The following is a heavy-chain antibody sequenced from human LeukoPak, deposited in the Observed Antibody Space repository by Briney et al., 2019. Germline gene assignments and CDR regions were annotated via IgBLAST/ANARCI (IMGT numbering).Heavy chain of an antibody. CDR2: IYHSGST. D-gene: IGHD2-15*01. CDR3: ASDLYCSGGSCSDY. Sequence: SETLSLTCSVSDYSISSGYYWGWIRQPPGKGLEWIGSIYHSGSTYYNPSLKSRVTISVDTSKNQFTLKMTSGTAADTAVYYCASDLYCSGGSCSDYWGQGTLVTVSS. J-gene: IGHJ4*02. CDR1: DYSISSGYY. V-gene: IGHV4-38-2*02.